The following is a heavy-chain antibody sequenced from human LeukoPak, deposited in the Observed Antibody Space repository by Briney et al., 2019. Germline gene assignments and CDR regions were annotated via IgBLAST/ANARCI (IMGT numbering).Heavy chain of an antibody. CDR1: GFTLRSYA. D-gene: IGHD2-2*01. CDR2: ISASGDNT. V-gene: IGHV3-23*01. J-gene: IGHJ3*02. Sequence: GSLRLSCAASGFTLRSYAMSWVRQAPGKGLKWVSAISASGDNTNHADSVKGRFTISRDNSKNMLYLQMNSLRAEDTAVYYCASRLPAANAFDIWGQGTMVTVSS. CDR3: ASRLPAANAFDI.